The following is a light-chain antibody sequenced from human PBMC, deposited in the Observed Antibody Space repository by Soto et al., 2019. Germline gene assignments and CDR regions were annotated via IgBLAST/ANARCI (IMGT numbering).Light chain of an antibody. J-gene: IGLJ3*02. V-gene: IGLV2-8*01. CDR3: TSYVGNDNGV. Sequence: QSALTQPPSASGSPVQSGTISCTGTSSDVGAYKYVSWYLQYPGKAAKLMIYEVTKRPSGVPDRFSGCKSGNTASLTVSGLQADDEADYYCTSYVGNDNGVFGGGTKRTVL. CDR2: EVT. CDR1: SSDVGAYKY.